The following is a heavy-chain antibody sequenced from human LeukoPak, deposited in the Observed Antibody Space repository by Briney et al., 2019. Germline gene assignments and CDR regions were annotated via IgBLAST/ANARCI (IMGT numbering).Heavy chain of an antibody. V-gene: IGHV4-34*01. D-gene: IGHD1-7*01. Sequence: KPSETLSLTCAVYGGSFSGYYWSWIRQPSGKGLEWIGEINHSGSTNYNPSLKSRVTISVDTSKNQFSLKLSSVTAADTAVYYCARGKELWGQGTLVTVSS. CDR2: INHSGST. J-gene: IGHJ4*02. CDR1: GGSFSGYY. CDR3: ARGKEL.